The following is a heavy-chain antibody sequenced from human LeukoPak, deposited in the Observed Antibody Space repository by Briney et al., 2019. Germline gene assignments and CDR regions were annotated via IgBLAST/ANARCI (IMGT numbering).Heavy chain of an antibody. CDR1: GYTLTELS. CDR2: FDPEDGET. Sequence: ASVKVSCKVSGYTLTELSMHWVRQAPGKGLEWMGGFDPEDGETIYAQKFQGRVTMTEDTSTSTAYMELRSLRSDDTAVYYCARGNNWNDMSYYYYYMDVWGKGTTVTVSS. CDR3: ARGNNWNDMSYYYYYMDV. J-gene: IGHJ6*03. V-gene: IGHV1-24*01. D-gene: IGHD1-20*01.